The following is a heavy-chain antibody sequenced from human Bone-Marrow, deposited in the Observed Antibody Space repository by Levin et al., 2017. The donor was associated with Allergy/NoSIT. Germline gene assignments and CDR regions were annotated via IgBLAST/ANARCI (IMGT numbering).Heavy chain of an antibody. CDR3: STEGGHCSGGSCYLLPFYYGMDG. CDR1: GFNFTNAW. J-gene: IGHJ6*02. Sequence: GGSLRLSCAASGFNFTNAWMSWVRQAPGKGLEWVGRIKSRNDGGTTDYAAPVKGRFIISKDVSKNTLYLQMNSLKTQDTAVYYCSTEGGHCSGGSCYLLPFYYGMDGWGQGTTVTVSS. V-gene: IGHV3-15*01. D-gene: IGHD2-15*01. CDR2: IKSRNDGGTT.